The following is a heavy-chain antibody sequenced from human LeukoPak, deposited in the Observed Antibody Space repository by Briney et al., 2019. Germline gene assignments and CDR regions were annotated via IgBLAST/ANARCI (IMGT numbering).Heavy chain of an antibody. CDR2: ISSSGNTI. CDR1: GFTFSSYE. D-gene: IGHD3-10*01. Sequence: GGSLRLSCAASGFTFSSYEMNWVRQAPGKGLEWVAYISSSGNTIYYADSVKGRFTISRDNAKNSLYLQMNSLRAEDTAVYYCARGGGYYGSGSLHYHYYGMDVWGQGTTVTVSS. V-gene: IGHV3-48*03. CDR3: ARGGGYYGSGSLHYHYYGMDV. J-gene: IGHJ6*02.